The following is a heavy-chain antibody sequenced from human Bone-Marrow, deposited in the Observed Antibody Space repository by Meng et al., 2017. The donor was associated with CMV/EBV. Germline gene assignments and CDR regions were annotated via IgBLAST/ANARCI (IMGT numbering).Heavy chain of an antibody. CDR3: ARGLGFGELLRDD. J-gene: IGHJ1*01. CDR2: PNPNNGAT. D-gene: IGHD3-10*01. V-gene: IGHV1-2*02. CDR1: GSTFTCYY. Sequence: NASGSTFTCYYLHLVRQAPGPGLEWMGWPNPNNGATDYAQKFQGRVTMTRDKSITTAYMELSSLRSDDTAVYYCARGLGFGELLRDDWGQGTPVTVSS.